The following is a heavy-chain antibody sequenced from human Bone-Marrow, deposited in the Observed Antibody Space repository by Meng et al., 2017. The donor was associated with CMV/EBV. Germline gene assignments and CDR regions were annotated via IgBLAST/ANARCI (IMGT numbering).Heavy chain of an antibody. J-gene: IGHJ6*02. D-gene: IGHD1-14*01. Sequence: SVKVSCKASGGTFSSFAVSWVRQAPGEGPEWIGGIVPAIGTPDYARRFQGRVTITADESTRTAFMELRGLRSDDTAVYYCARPRNRPDSNYFHHFALDVWDQGTAVTVSS. V-gene: IGHV1-69*13. CDR1: GGTFSSFA. CDR2: IVPAIGTP. CDR3: ARPRNRPDSNYFHHFALDV.